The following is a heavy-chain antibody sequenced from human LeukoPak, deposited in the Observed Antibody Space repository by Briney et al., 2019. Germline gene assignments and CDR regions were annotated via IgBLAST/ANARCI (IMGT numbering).Heavy chain of an antibody. CDR3: ARSTNDILTGSLFDY. CDR2: IYPGDSDT. CDR1: GYSFTSYW. D-gene: IGHD3-9*01. J-gene: IGHJ4*02. Sequence: GESLKISCKGSGYSFTSYWIGWVRQMPGKGLEWMGIIYPGDSDTRYSPSFQGQVTISADKSISTAYLQWSSLKASDTAMYYCARSTNDILTGSLFDYWGQGTLVTVSS. V-gene: IGHV5-51*01.